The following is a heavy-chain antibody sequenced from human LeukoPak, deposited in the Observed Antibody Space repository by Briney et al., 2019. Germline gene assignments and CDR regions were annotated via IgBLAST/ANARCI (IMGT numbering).Heavy chain of an antibody. J-gene: IGHJ4*02. V-gene: IGHV3-74*01. CDR3: ARGKGGSGYSIDY. CDR2: INTDGRST. D-gene: IGHD3-3*01. Sequence: GRSLRLSCAASGFTFRSNWMHWVRQVPGKGLVWVSRINTDGRSTGYADSVKGRFTISSDNAENTLYLQMNSLRAEDTAVYYCARGKGGSGYSIDYWGQGTLVTVSS. CDR1: GFTFRSNW.